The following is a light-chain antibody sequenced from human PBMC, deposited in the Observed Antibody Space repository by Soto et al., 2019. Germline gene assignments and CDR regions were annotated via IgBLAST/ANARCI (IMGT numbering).Light chain of an antibody. CDR3: QQRDNWPWT. V-gene: IGKV3-11*01. J-gene: IGKJ1*01. CDR2: DAS. CDR1: QSIRSN. Sequence: EIVLTQSPATLSLSPGERATLSCRASQSIRSNLAWYQHKPGQAPRLLIYDASNRATGIPGRFSGSGSGTDFTLTISNLEPEEFAVYYCQQRDNWPWTFGQGGKVEIK.